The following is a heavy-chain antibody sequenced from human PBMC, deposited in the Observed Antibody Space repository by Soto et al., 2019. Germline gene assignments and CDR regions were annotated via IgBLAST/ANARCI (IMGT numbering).Heavy chain of an antibody. CDR3: TKDANCDDIYTGYFGNDC. CDR2: ISPNSEKT. Sequence: GASVKVSRKASGYAFSNFGISWVRQAPGEGLEWMGWISPNSEKTKIAQRFQGRVTMTTDISTSTSYLELRGLTSDDTAVYYCTKDANCDDIYTGYFGNDCCGQGSPVTVAS. D-gene: IGHD3-9*01. CDR1: GYAFSNFG. J-gene: IGHJ4*02. V-gene: IGHV1-18*01.